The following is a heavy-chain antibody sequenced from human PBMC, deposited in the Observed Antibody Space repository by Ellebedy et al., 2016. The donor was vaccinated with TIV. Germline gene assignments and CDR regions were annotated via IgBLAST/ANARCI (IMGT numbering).Heavy chain of an antibody. J-gene: IGHJ4*02. CDR3: ARVDTAMVIGDY. V-gene: IGHV4-34*01. CDR1: GESFSGHY. Sequence: SETLSLXCAVYGESFSGHYWSWIRQPPGKGLEWIGSIYYSGSTYYNPSLKSRVTISVDTSKNQFSLKLSSVTAADTAVYYCARVDTAMVIGDYWGQGTLVTVSS. D-gene: IGHD5-18*01. CDR2: IYYSGST.